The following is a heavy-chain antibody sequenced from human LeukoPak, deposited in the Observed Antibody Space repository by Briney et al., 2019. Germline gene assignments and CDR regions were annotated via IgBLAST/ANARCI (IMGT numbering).Heavy chain of an antibody. J-gene: IGHJ3*02. Sequence: GGSLRLSCEASGFTFDDYGMSWVRQAAGKGQEWVSAITNWNGGSTGYAGSVRGRFTVSRDNAKNSLYLQMNSLRAEDTALYYCARCSRSSTDCYSAFDIWGQGTVVTVSS. V-gene: IGHV3-20*04. D-gene: IGHD2-2*02. CDR2: ITNWNGGST. CDR1: GFTFDDYG. CDR3: ARCSRSSTDCYSAFDI.